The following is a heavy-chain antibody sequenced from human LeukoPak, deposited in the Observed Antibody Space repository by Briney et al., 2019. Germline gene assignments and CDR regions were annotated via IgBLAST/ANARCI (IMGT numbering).Heavy chain of an antibody. Sequence: SETLSLTCTVSGGSISSSSYYWGWIRQPPGKGLEWIGRIYYSGSTYYNPSLKSRVTISVDTSKNQFSLKLSSVTAADTAVYYCARHRGLYCSGGSCYLDIWGQGTMVTVSS. CDR3: ARHRGLYCSGGSCYLDI. D-gene: IGHD2-15*01. CDR2: IYYSGST. V-gene: IGHV4-39*01. J-gene: IGHJ3*02. CDR1: GGSISSSSYY.